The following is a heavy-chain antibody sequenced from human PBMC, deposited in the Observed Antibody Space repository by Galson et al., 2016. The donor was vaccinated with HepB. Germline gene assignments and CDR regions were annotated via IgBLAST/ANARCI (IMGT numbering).Heavy chain of an antibody. D-gene: IGHD3-3*01. CDR1: GFTFDTYC. CDR2: ISTTGRYI. J-gene: IGHJ4*02. Sequence: LRLSCAASGFTFDTYCMNWVRQAPGKGLEWVASISTTGRYIYYADSVEGRFTISGDNAQNPVYLQMNSLRPEDTAIYYCAGGGVSITIFGVVPYFDSWGQGALVTVSS. V-gene: IGHV3-21*01. CDR3: AGGGVSITIFGVVPYFDS.